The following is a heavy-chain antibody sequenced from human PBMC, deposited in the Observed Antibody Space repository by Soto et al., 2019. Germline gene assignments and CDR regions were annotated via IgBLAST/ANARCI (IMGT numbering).Heavy chain of an antibody. CDR3: ASSYYYGSGSYYPNNYYYYGMDV. CDR2: INPNSGGT. V-gene: IGHV1-2*02. J-gene: IGHJ6*02. Sequence: ASVKVSCKASGYTFTGYYMHWVRQAPGQGLEWMGWINPNSGGTNYAQKFQGRVTMTRDTSISTAYMELSRLRSDDTAVYYCASSYYYGSGSYYPNNYYYYGMDVWGQGTTVTVSS. D-gene: IGHD3-10*01. CDR1: GYTFTGYY.